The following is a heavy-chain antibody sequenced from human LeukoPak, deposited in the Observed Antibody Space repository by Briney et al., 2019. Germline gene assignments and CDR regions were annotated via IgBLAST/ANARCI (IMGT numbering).Heavy chain of an antibody. CDR2: MNTDGSSI. V-gene: IGHV3-74*01. Sequence: GGSLRPSCAASGFTFSSHWMHWVRQAPGKGLVWVSRMNTDGSSINYADSVKGRFTISRDNAKNTLYLQMNSLRAEDTAVYYCARGGEGYNGPGFNWGQGTLVTVSS. CDR3: ARGGEGYNGPGFN. CDR1: GFTFSSHW. J-gene: IGHJ4*02. D-gene: IGHD5-12*01.